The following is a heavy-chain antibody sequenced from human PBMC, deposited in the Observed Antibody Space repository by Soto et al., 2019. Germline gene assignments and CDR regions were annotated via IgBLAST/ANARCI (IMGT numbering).Heavy chain of an antibody. CDR1: GGSISSGGYS. CDR2: IYHCGST. J-gene: IGHJ5*02. D-gene: IGHD1-26*01. V-gene: IGHV4-30-2*01. CDR3: ASRPSGSGFDP. Sequence: QLQLQESGSGLVKPSQTLSLTCAVSGGSISSGGYSWSWIRQPPGKGLECIGYIYHCGSTYYNPSLKSRVTISVDRSKNQFSLKLSSVTAADTAVYYCASRPSGSGFDPWGQGTLVTVSS.